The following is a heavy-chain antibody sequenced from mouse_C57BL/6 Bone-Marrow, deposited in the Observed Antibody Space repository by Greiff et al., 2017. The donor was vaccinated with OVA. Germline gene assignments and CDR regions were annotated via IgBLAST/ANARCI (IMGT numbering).Heavy chain of an antibody. D-gene: IGHD2-10*02. Sequence: QVHVKQSGAELARPGASVKLSCKASGYTFTSYGISWVKQRTGQGLEWIGEIYPRSGNTYYNEKFKGKATLTADKSSSTAYMELRSLTSEDSAVYFCARRSISLYFDYWGQGTTLTVSS. V-gene: IGHV1-81*01. CDR1: GYTFTSYG. CDR3: ARRSISLYFDY. J-gene: IGHJ2*01. CDR2: IYPRSGNT.